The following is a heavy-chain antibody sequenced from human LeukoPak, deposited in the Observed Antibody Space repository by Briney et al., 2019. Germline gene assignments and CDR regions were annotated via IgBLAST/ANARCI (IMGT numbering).Heavy chain of an antibody. CDR1: GFTFSSYG. Sequence: GGSLRLSCAASGFTFSSYGIHWVRQAPGKGLEWVAVISYDGSNKYYADSVKGRFTISRDNSKNTLYLQMNSLRAEDTAVYYCAKDTGYYGSGSPDYWGQGTLVTVSS. CDR3: AKDTGYYGSGSPDY. V-gene: IGHV3-30*18. CDR2: ISYDGSNK. J-gene: IGHJ4*02. D-gene: IGHD3-10*01.